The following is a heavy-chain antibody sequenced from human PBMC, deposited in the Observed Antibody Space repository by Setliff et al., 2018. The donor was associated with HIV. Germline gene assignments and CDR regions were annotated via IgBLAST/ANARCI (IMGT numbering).Heavy chain of an antibody. V-gene: IGHV1-69*13. D-gene: IGHD1-26*01. J-gene: IGHJ4*02. CDR2: IIPIFGTA. CDR3: ASGSHGEGATDY. CDR1: GGTFSSYA. Sequence: SVKVSCKASGGTFSSYAISWVRQAPGQGLEWMGGIIPIFGTANYAQKCQGRVTITADESTNTAYRELSSLRSEDTAVYYCASGSHGEGATDYWGLGTLVTVSS.